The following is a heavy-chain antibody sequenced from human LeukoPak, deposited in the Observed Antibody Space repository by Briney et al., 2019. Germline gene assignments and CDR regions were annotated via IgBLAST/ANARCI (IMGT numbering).Heavy chain of an antibody. J-gene: IGHJ4*02. CDR2: IYYSGST. Sequence: SETLSLTCTVSGGSISSSSYYWGWIRQPPGKGLEWIGSIYYSGSTYYNPSLKSRVTISVDTSKYQFSLKLSSVTAADTAVYYCARDLGVWFGESTDYWGQGTLVTVSS. D-gene: IGHD3-10*01. V-gene: IGHV4-39*07. CDR3: ARDLGVWFGESTDY. CDR1: GGSISSSSYY.